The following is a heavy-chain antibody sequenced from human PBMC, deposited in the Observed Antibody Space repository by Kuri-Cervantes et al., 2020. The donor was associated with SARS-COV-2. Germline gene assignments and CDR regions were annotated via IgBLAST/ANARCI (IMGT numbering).Heavy chain of an antibody. Sequence: GSLRLSCTVSGGSISSSSYYWGWIRQPPGKGLEWIGSIYYSGSTYYNPSLKSRVTISVDTSKNQFSLKLSSVTAADTAVYYCARQYCTNGVCYTPFDYWGQGTLVTVPQ. CDR2: IYYSGST. J-gene: IGHJ4*02. CDR3: ARQYCTNGVCYTPFDY. V-gene: IGHV4-39*01. CDR1: GGSISSSSYY. D-gene: IGHD2-8*01.